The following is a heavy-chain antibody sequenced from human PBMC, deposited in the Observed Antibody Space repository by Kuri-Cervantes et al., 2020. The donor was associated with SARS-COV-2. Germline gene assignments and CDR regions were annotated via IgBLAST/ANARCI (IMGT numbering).Heavy chain of an antibody. CDR1: GYTFTSYG. V-gene: IGHV1-18*01. D-gene: IGHD6-19*01. CDR3: ARDLAGAATTGHYFDY. J-gene: IGHJ4*02. CDR2: ISAYNCNT. Sequence: AAVNVSCKASGYTFTSYGISWVRQAPGQGLERMGWISAYNCNTNYAQKLQGRVTMTTDTSTSTAYMELRSLRSDETAVYYCARDLAGAATTGHYFDYWGQGTLVTVSS.